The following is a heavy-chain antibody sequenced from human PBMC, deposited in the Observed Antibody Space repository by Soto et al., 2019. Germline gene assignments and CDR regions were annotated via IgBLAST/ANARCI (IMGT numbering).Heavy chain of an antibody. J-gene: IGHJ4*02. V-gene: IGHV3-33*01. Sequence: QVQLVESGGGVVQPGRSLRLSCAASGFTFSSYGMHWVRQAPGKGLEWVAVIWYDGNDKYYADFVKGRFTISRDNAKNTVSLQMNSLRAEDTAVYYCARDRHSSSSGYFEYWGQGTRVTVSS. D-gene: IGHD6-6*01. CDR2: IWYDGNDK. CDR1: GFTFSSYG. CDR3: ARDRHSSSSGYFEY.